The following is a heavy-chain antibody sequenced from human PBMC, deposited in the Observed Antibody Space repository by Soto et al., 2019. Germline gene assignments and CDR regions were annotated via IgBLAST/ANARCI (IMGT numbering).Heavy chain of an antibody. CDR3: ARGVATVVTSYFDY. CDR2: INPSGST. CDR1: GGSFSGYY. Sequence: QVQLQQWGAGLLKPSETLSLTCAVYGGSFSGYYWSWIRQPPGKGLAWIGEINPSGSTNYNPSLKIRVTISVDTSKNQFSRKLSSVTAADTAVYYCARGVATVVTSYFDYWGQGTLVTVSS. D-gene: IGHD5-12*01. V-gene: IGHV4-34*01. J-gene: IGHJ4*02.